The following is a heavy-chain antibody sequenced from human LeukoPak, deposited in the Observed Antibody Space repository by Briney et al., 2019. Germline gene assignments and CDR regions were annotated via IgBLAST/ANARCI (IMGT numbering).Heavy chain of an antibody. CDR1: GYSISSGYY. J-gene: IGHJ5*02. Sequence: PSETLSLTCTVSGYSISSGYYWGWIRQPPGKGLEWIGSIYHSGSTYYNPSPKSRVTISVDTSKNQFSLKLSSVTAADTAVYYCARAYSNSHWFDPWGQGTLVTVSS. D-gene: IGHD4-11*01. V-gene: IGHV4-38-2*02. CDR2: IYHSGST. CDR3: ARAYSNSHWFDP.